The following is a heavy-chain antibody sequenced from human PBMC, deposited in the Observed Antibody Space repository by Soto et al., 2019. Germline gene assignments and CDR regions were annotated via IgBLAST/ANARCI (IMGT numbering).Heavy chain of an antibody. CDR3: AAGMDV. Sequence: LRLSCAVSGFTFSSYWMTWVRQAPGKGLEWVANINQDGSEEYYVDSVKGRFTISRDNAKNSLYLHMNSLRAEDTAVYFCAAGMDVWGQGTTVTVSS. V-gene: IGHV3-7*05. CDR1: GFTFSSYW. J-gene: IGHJ6*02. CDR2: INQDGSEE.